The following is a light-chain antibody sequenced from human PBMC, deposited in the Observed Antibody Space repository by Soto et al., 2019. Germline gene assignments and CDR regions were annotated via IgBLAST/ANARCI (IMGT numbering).Light chain of an antibody. CDR2: DAS. V-gene: IGKV1-5*01. Sequence: DIQMTQSPSSLSASVGDRVTITCRASQSISNWLAWYQQKPGKAPKLLIYDASTLESGVPSRFGGGGFGTDFTLTISSLQPDDFVTYYCQQYSSYSTFGQGTKVEMK. CDR1: QSISNW. J-gene: IGKJ1*01. CDR3: QQYSSYST.